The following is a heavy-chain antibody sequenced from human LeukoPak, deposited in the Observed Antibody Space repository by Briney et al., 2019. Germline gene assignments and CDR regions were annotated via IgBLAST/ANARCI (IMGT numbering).Heavy chain of an antibody. D-gene: IGHD2/OR15-2a*01. Sequence: GGSLRLSCAASEFTFSSYAMQWVRQAPGKGLEWVSGISAGGGSTWYADSVKGRFTISRDNSKNTLYLQMNSLRAEDTAVYYCAKYVSAKGPPYALDVWGQGTTVTVSS. CDR3: AKYVSAKGPPYALDV. J-gene: IGHJ6*02. CDR1: EFTFSSYA. V-gene: IGHV3-23*01. CDR2: ISAGGGST.